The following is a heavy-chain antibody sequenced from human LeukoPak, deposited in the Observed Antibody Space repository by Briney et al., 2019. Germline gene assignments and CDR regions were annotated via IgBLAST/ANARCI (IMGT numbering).Heavy chain of an antibody. V-gene: IGHV1-24*01. Sequence: GASVKVSCKVSGYILTELSMHWVRQAPGKGLEWMGGFDPEGGETICAQKFQGRVTMTEDTSTDTAYMELSSLRSEDTAVYYCATDGIVVVPAAMWYYGMDVWGQGTTVTVSS. CDR1: GYILTELS. CDR2: FDPEGGET. J-gene: IGHJ6*02. CDR3: ATDGIVVVPAAMWYYGMDV. D-gene: IGHD2-2*01.